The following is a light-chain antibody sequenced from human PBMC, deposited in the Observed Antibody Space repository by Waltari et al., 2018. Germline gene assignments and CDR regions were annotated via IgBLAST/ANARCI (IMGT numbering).Light chain of an antibody. V-gene: IGKV3-15*01. CDR3: QHYINWPLT. J-gene: IGKJ4*01. Sequence: ETMMTQSPATLSVSPGERVTLSCRASQRINTNLAWYQQKPGQAPRLLIYGASTRAAGVPGRFSASGSGTEFTLTISSLQSEDFAVYFCQHYINWPLTFGGGTKVEI. CDR2: GAS. CDR1: QRINTN.